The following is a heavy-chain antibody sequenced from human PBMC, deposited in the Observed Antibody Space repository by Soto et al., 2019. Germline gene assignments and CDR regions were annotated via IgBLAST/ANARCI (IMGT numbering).Heavy chain of an antibody. D-gene: IGHD2-2*01. CDR1: GYTFTSYG. CDR2: ISAYNGNT. J-gene: IGHJ6*02. CDR3: ARDTGYCSSTSCHPMQYWYYGMDV. V-gene: IGHV1-18*01. Sequence: ASLKVSCKASGYTFTSYGISWVRQAPGQGLEWMGWISAYNGNTNYAQKLQGRVTMTTDTSTSTGYMELRSLRSDDTAVYYCARDTGYCSSTSCHPMQYWYYGMDVWGQGTTVTVSS.